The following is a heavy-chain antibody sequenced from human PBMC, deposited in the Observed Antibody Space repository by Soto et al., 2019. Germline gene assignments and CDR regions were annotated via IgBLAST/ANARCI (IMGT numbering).Heavy chain of an antibody. CDR1: GFTVSSNY. CDR3: ARDRVGNGYTDYFQH. D-gene: IGHD5-18*01. CDR2: IYSGGST. Sequence: EVPLVESGGGLIQPGGSLRLSCAASGFTVSSNYMSWVRQAPGKGLEWVSVIYSGGSTYYADSVKGRFTISRDNSENPLYLEMNNPRAEERAVYYSARDRVGNGYTDYFQHWGQGTRVTVS. V-gene: IGHV3-53*01. J-gene: IGHJ1*01.